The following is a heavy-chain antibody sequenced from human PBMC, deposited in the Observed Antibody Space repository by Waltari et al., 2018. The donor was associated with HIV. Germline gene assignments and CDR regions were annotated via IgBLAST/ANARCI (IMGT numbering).Heavy chain of an antibody. V-gene: IGHV4-4*02. CDR2: IHHSGNV. D-gene: IGHD4-17*01. CDR3: ARLRDYGDYGHYDF. Sequence: QVQLQESGPGLVRPSGKLFLTCGVTGGSIQSSKWWSWVRQPPGKGLEWIGDIHHSGNVNYNLSLKSRVAFSVDRSKNHFSLNLTSVTTADTATYFCARLRDYGDYGHYDFWGRGTLVVVSP. CDR1: GGSIQSSKW. J-gene: IGHJ4*02.